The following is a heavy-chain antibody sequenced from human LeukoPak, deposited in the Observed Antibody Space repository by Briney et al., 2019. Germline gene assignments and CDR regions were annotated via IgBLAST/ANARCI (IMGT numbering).Heavy chain of an antibody. V-gene: IGHV4-38-2*02. CDR2: INHSGST. CDR1: GYSISTGYY. Sequence: SETLSLTCTVSGYSISTGYYWDWIRQPPGKGLEWIGEINHSGSTNYNPSLKSRVTISVDTSKNQFSLKLSSVTAADTAVYYCARVCFRGGSCSPNRPDYWGQGTLVTVSS. J-gene: IGHJ4*02. D-gene: IGHD2-15*01. CDR3: ARVCFRGGSCSPNRPDY.